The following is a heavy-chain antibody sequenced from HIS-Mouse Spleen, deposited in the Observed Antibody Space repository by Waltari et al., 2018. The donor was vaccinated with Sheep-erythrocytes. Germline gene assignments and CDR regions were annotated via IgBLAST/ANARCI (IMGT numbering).Heavy chain of an antibody. CDR3: AHSRRGYYDILTGYYDY. V-gene: IGHV2-5*02. CDR1: GFSLSTSGVG. D-gene: IGHD3-9*01. J-gene: IGHJ4*02. Sequence: QITLKESGPTLVKPTQTLTLTCTFSGFSLSTSGVGVGWIRQPPGKALEWLALIYWDDDKRYSPSLKGRLTITKDTSKDQVVLTMTNMDPVDTATYYCAHSRRGYYDILTGYYDYWGQGTLVTVSS. CDR2: IYWDDDK.